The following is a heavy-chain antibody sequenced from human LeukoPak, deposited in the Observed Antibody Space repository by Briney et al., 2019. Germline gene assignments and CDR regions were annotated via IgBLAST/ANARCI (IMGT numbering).Heavy chain of an antibody. CDR3: ARGPYYDILTGSPYNWFDS. J-gene: IGHJ5*01. D-gene: IGHD3-9*01. Sequence: GASVRVSCKASGRIFSDYAINWVRQAPGEGLEWMGGIIPVLGTVKYAQKFQGRVTITADESTRTAYMDLGSLRSEDTAIYYCARGPYYDILTGSPYNWFDSWGQGTLVTVSS. CDR2: IIPVLGTV. CDR1: GRIFSDYA. V-gene: IGHV1-69*13.